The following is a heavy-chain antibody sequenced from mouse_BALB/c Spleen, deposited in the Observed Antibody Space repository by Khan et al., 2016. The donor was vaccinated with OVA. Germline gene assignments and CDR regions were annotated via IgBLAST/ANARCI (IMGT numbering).Heavy chain of an antibody. CDR1: GFTFTNYG. Sequence: QVQLKESGPELKKPGETVQISCKASGFTFTNYGMNWVKQAPGKGLKWKGWINTYTGEPTFADDFKGRFAFSLETSASTAYLQINSLKNEDTATYFCARVGYNGTMDCWGQGTSVTVSS. D-gene: IGHD2-14*01. CDR3: ARVGYNGTMDC. CDR2: INTYTGEP. V-gene: IGHV9-3-1*01. J-gene: IGHJ4*01.